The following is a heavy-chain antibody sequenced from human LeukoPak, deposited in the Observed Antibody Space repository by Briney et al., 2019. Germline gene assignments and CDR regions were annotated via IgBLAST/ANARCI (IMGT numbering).Heavy chain of an antibody. CDR2: IYYSGRT. Sequence: PSETLPLTCTVSGGSSSSSSYYWGWIRQPPAKGLEWFGSIYYSGRTYYHPSLKSRVTISVDTSKNQFSLKLSSVTAADTAVYYCARQPGYGDYVRYFQHWGQGTLVTVSS. D-gene: IGHD4-17*01. CDR1: GGSSSSSSYY. J-gene: IGHJ1*01. CDR3: ARQPGYGDYVRYFQH. V-gene: IGHV4-39*01.